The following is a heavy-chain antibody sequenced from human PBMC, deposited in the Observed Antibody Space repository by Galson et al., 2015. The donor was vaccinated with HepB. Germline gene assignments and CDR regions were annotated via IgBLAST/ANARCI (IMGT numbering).Heavy chain of an antibody. Sequence: SLRLSCAASGFTFSRYWMSWVRQAPGKGLEWVANIKEDGTEKYHVDSVKGRFTISRDNAKNSLYLQMNSLRAEDTAVYYCARDRVLAGGRDWFDPWGQGTLVTVSS. D-gene: IGHD3-3*02. J-gene: IGHJ5*02. CDR1: GFTFSRYW. CDR2: IKEDGTEK. CDR3: ARDRVLAGGRDWFDP. V-gene: IGHV3-7*01.